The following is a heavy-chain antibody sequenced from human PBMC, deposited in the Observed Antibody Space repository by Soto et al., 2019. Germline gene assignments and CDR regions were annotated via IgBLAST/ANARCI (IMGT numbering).Heavy chain of an antibody. CDR2: IIPIFGTA. Sequence: QVQLVQSGAEVKQPGSSVKVSCKASGGTFSSYAISWVRQAPGQGLEWMGGIIPIFGTANYAQKFQGRVTITADESTSTAYMELSSLRSEDTAVYYCARSVGGYSYGLDAFDIWGQGTMVTVSS. J-gene: IGHJ3*02. CDR3: ARSVGGYSYGLDAFDI. CDR1: GGTFSSYA. V-gene: IGHV1-69*01. D-gene: IGHD5-18*01.